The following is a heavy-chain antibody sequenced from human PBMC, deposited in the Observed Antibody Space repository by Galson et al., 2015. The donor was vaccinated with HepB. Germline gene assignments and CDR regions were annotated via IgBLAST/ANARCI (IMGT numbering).Heavy chain of an antibody. J-gene: IGHJ4*02. V-gene: IGHV1-46*03. D-gene: IGHD6-13*01. CDR2: INPSGGST. Sequence: SVKVSCKASGYIFTSYYMHWVRQAPGQGLEWMGIINPSGGSTSYAQKFQGRVTMTRDTSTSTVYMELSSLRSEDTAVYYCARGVGDSSSWYTDFDYWGQGTLVTVSS. CDR1: GYIFTSYY. CDR3: ARGVGDSSSWYTDFDY.